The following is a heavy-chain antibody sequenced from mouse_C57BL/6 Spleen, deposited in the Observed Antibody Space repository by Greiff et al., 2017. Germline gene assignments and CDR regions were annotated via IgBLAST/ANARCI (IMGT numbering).Heavy chain of an antibody. CDR1: GYTFTSYW. D-gene: IGHD2-12*01. V-gene: IGHV1-69*01. J-gene: IGHJ2*01. CDR2: IDPSDSYT. Sequence: VQLQQPGAELVMPGASVKLSCKASGYTFTSYWMHWVKQRPGQGLEWIGEIDPSDSYTNYNQQFKGQSTLTVDNSSSTAYMPLSSLTSEDSAVYYCARIYDSAYNFDYWGQGTTRTVSS. CDR3: ARIYDSAYNFDY.